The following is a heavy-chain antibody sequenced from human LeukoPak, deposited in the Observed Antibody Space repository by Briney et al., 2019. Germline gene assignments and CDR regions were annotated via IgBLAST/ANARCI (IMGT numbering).Heavy chain of an antibody. D-gene: IGHD6-13*01. CDR1: GFTFSSYD. CDR3: ARDFSLSSSSWYKGGIFGY. V-gene: IGHV3-30*02. CDR2: IRYDGSNK. Sequence: GGSLRLSCAASGFTFSSYDMHWVRQAPGKGLEWVAFIRYDGSNKYYADSVKGRFTISRDNSKNTLYLQMNSLRAEDTTVYYCARDFSLSSSSWYKGGIFGYWGQGTLVTVSS. J-gene: IGHJ4*02.